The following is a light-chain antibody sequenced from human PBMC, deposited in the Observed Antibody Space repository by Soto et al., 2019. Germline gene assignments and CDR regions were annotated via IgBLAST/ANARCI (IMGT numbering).Light chain of an antibody. CDR2: EVS. Sequence: ALTQPPSASGSPGQSVTISCTGTSSDVGGYNYVSWYQQHPGKAPKLMIYEVSKRPSGVPDRFSGSKSGNTASLTVSGLQAEDEADYYCSSYAGSNNFVFGTGTKVTVL. J-gene: IGLJ1*01. CDR3: SSYAGSNNFV. CDR1: SSDVGGYNY. V-gene: IGLV2-8*01.